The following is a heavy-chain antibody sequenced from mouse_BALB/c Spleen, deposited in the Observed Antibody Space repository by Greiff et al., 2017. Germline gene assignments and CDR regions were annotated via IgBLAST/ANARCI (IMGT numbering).Heavy chain of an antibody. Sequence: VQLQQSGAELVKPGASVKLSCKASGYTFTSYYMYWVKQRPGQGLEWIGELNPSNGGTNFNEKFKSKATLTVDKSSSTAYMQLSSLTSEDSAVYYCLTTVVEDFDDWGQGTTLTVSS. V-gene: IGHV1S81*02. J-gene: IGHJ2*01. CDR3: LTTVVEDFDD. CDR2: LNPSNGGT. CDR1: GYTFTSYY. D-gene: IGHD1-1*01.